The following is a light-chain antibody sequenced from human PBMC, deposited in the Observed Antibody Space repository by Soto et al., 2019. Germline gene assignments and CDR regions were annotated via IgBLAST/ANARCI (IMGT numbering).Light chain of an antibody. CDR3: GTWDNSLSAYV. J-gene: IGLJ1*01. Sequence: QSVLTQPPSVSAAAGQKVTISCSGSSSNIGTNRVSWYQQLSGTAPKLLIYDNNKRPSGTLDRFSGSKSGTSATLGITGLVTGDGADYYCGTWDNSLSAYVFGTGTKVTVL. V-gene: IGLV1-51*01. CDR2: DNN. CDR1: SSNIGTNR.